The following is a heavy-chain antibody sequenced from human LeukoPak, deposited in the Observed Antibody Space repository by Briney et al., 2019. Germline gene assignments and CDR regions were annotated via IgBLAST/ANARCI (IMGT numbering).Heavy chain of an antibody. D-gene: IGHD2-8*02. CDR1: GFTFSDYS. CDR3: VRQEREGLVEAFDI. CDR2: ISSSSLYI. J-gene: IGHJ3*02. Sequence: GGSLRLSCAASGFTFSDYSISWVRQAAGKGLEWVASISSSSLYIYYADPVKGRFTISRDNAKNSLYLQMNNLRAEDTAVYSCVRQEREGLVEAFDIWGQGRMVTVSS. V-gene: IGHV3-21*01.